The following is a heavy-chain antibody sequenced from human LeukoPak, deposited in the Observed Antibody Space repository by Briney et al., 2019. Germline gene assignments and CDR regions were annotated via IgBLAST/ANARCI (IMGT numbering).Heavy chain of an antibody. CDR1: GFTASSNY. Sequence: PGGYLRLSCAASGFTASSNYMSWVRQAPGKGLEWVSVIYSGGSTYYADSVKGRFIISRDNSKNTLYIKMNSLRAEDTAVYYCARDSYYYDSSGSPNPEYFQHWGQGTLVTVSS. V-gene: IGHV3-53*01. J-gene: IGHJ1*01. CDR2: IYSGGST. CDR3: ARDSYYYDSSGSPNPEYFQH. D-gene: IGHD3-22*01.